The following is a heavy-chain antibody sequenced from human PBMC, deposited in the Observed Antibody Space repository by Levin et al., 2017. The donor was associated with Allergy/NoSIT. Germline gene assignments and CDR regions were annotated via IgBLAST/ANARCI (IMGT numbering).Heavy chain of an antibody. CDR1: GFTFSSYS. J-gene: IGHJ6*02. CDR2: ISSSSSYI. D-gene: IGHD6-13*01. CDR3: ASIPHLGAAAGPYYYYGMDV. V-gene: IGHV3-21*01. Sequence: GGSLRLSCAASGFTFSSYSMNWVRRAPGKGLEWVSSISSSSSYIYYADSVKGRFTISRDNAKNSLYLQMNSLRAEDTAVYYCASIPHLGAAAGPYYYYGMDVWGQGTTVTVSS.